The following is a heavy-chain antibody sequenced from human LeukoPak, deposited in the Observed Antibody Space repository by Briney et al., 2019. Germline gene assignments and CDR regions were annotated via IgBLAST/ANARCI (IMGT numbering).Heavy chain of an antibody. CDR1: GFTFSSYA. D-gene: IGHD3-10*01. CDR3: ASSIPLWFGEPVM. J-gene: IGHJ4*02. V-gene: IGHV3-30*04. Sequence: GRSLRLSCAASGFTFSSYAMHWVRQAPGKGLGWVAVISYDGSNKYYADSVKGRFTISRDNSKNTLYLQMNSLRAEDTAVYYCASSIPLWFGEPVMWGQGTLVTVSS. CDR2: ISYDGSNK.